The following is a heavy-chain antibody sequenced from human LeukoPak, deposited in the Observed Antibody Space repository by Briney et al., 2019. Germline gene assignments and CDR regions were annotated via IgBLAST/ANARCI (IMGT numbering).Heavy chain of an antibody. CDR1: GFTFSSYA. D-gene: IGHD4-17*01. CDR3: AKGDHGDYRYNWFDP. CDR2: ISGSGGST. V-gene: IGHV3-23*01. Sequence: PGGSLRLSCAASGFTFSSYAMTWVRQTPGKGLEVSAISGSGGSTYYADSVKGRFTISRDNSKNTLYLQMNSLRVEDTAVYYCAKGDHGDYRYNWFDPWGQGTLVIVSS. J-gene: IGHJ5*02.